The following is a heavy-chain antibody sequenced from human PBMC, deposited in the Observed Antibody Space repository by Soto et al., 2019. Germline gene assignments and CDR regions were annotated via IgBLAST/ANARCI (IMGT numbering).Heavy chain of an antibody. D-gene: IGHD5-12*01. CDR2: ISSSSSYT. Sequence: QVQLVESGGGLVKPGGSLRLSYAASRFTFSDYYMSWIRQAPGKGLEWVSYISSSSSYTNYADSVKGRFTISRDNAKNSLYLQMNSLRAEDTAVYYCARDHHRYSGYDYVDYWGQGTLVTVSS. CDR1: RFTFSDYY. J-gene: IGHJ4*02. V-gene: IGHV3-11*05. CDR3: ARDHHRYSGYDYVDY.